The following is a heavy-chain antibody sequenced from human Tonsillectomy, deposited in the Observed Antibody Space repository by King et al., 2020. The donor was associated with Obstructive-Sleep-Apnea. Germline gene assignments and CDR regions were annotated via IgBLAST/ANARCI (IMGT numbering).Heavy chain of an antibody. CDR3: ASPNHGGYDYYGMDV. D-gene: IGHD4-23*01. V-gene: IGHV3-30*04. Sequence: VQLVESGGGVVQPGRSLRLSCAASGFTFSSYAMHWVRQAPGKGLEWGAIISYDGSNKYYADSVRGRFTISRDNSKNTLYLQLNSLRPEDTAVYYCASPNHGGYDYYGMDVWGQGTTVTVSS. J-gene: IGHJ6*02. CDR1: GFTFSSYA. CDR2: ISYDGSNK.